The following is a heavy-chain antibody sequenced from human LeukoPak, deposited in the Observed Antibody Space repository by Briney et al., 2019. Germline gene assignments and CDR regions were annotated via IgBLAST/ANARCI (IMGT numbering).Heavy chain of an antibody. J-gene: IGHJ4*02. D-gene: IGHD2-2*01. V-gene: IGHV3-21*05. CDR2: INTDSSDI. CDR1: GFTFSLYA. CDR3: ARDTFQPGLIDS. Sequence: PGGSLRLSCAASGFTFSLYAMNWVRQAPGKGLQWVSYINTDSSDIHYADSVKGRFTISRDNARNTLYLQLSSLRAEDSAVYYCARDTFQPGLIDSWGQGTLDTVSS.